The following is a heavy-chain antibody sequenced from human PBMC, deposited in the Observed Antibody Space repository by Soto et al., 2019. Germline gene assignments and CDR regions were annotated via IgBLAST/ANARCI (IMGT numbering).Heavy chain of an antibody. V-gene: IGHV1-2*06. CDR2: INPNSGGT. Sequence: GASVKVSCKASGGTFSSYAISWVRQAPGQELGWMGRINPNSGGTNYAQKFQGRVTLSRDTSASTAYMELSSLRSEDTALYYCASCPQNCITTSPCCLFFDYWGQGTLVTVSS. D-gene: IGHD2-2*01. J-gene: IGHJ4*02. CDR3: ASCPQNCITTSPCCLFFDY. CDR1: GGTFSSYA.